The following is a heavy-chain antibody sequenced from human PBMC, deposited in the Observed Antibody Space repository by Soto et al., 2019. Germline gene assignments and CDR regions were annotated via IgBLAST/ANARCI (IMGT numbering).Heavy chain of an antibody. Sequence: EVQLVESGGGLVQPGGSLRLSCAASGFTFSSYSMNWVSQAPGKGLEWVSYISSSSSTIYYADSVKGRFTISRDNAKNSLYLQMNSLRAEDTAVYYCARATYYGDYTLDVWGKGTTVTVSS. D-gene: IGHD4-17*01. V-gene: IGHV3-48*01. CDR1: GFTFSSYS. CDR3: ARATYYGDYTLDV. J-gene: IGHJ6*04. CDR2: ISSSSSTI.